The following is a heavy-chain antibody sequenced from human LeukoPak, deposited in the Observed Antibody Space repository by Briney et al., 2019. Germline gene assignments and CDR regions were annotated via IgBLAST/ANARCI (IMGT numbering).Heavy chain of an antibody. CDR3: ARGLAVASRSIPEL. D-gene: IGHD6-19*01. CDR1: GGSISSYY. Sequence: SETLSLTCTVSGGSISSYYWSWIRQPPGKGLEWIGYIYYGGNTNCNHSLKSRVTISLDTTKNQFSLKLNSVTAADTAVYYCARGLAVASRSIPELWGQGTLVTVSS. J-gene: IGHJ4*02. CDR2: IYYGGNT. V-gene: IGHV4-59*08.